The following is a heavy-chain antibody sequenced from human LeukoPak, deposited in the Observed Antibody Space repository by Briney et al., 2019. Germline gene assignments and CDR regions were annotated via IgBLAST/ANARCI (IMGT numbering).Heavy chain of an antibody. CDR3: ASASLYRGYFDY. Sequence: GGSLRLSCAASGFTLSDYYMSWIRQAPGKGLEWVSYISSSSSYTNYADSVKGRFTISRDNAKNSLYLQMNSLRAEDTAVYYCASASLYRGYFDYWGQGTLVTVSS. D-gene: IGHD2-8*01. CDR2: ISSSSSYT. V-gene: IGHV3-11*06. J-gene: IGHJ4*02. CDR1: GFTLSDYY.